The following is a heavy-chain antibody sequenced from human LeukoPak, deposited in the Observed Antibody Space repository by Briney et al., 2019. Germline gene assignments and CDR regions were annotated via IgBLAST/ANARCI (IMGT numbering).Heavy chain of an antibody. CDR2: FDPEDGET. D-gene: IGHD3-10*01. CDR3: ASVRGVIITPRRWLDY. J-gene: IGHJ4*02. V-gene: IGHV1-24*01. CDR1: GYTLTELS. Sequence: ASVKVSCKVSGYTLTELSMHWVRQAPGKGLEWMGGFDPEDGETIYAQKFQGRVTMTEDTSTDTAYMELSSLRSEDTAVYYCASVRGVIITPRRWLDYWGQGTLVTVSS.